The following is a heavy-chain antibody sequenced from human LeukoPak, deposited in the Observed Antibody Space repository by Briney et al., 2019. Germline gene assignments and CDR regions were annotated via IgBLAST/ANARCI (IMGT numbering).Heavy chain of an antibody. J-gene: IGHJ6*04. CDR1: GFTFSSYG. V-gene: IGHV3-33*01. CDR2: IWYDGSNK. CDR3: ARSIAAAGYYYYGMDV. D-gene: IGHD6-13*01. Sequence: GGSLRLSCAASGFTFSSYGMHWVRQAPGKGLEWVAVIWYDGSNKYYADSVKGRFTISRDNSKNTLYLQMNSLRAEDTAVYYCARSIAAAGYYYYGMDVWGEGTTVTVSS.